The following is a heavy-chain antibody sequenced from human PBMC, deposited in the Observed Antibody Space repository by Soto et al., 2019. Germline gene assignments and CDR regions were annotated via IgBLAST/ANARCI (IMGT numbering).Heavy chain of an antibody. J-gene: IGHJ4*02. CDR1: GFTFSSYA. V-gene: IGHV3-23*01. Sequence: EVLLLESGGGLVQPGGSLRLSCAASGFTFSSYAMSWVRQAPGKGLEWVSAISGRGGSTYYADSVKGRFTISRDNSKNTLYLQMNSLRAEDTAVYYCAKVPSYYYDSSGYPYYFYYWGQGTLVTVSS. D-gene: IGHD3-22*01. CDR3: AKVPSYYYDSSGYPYYFYY. CDR2: ISGRGGST.